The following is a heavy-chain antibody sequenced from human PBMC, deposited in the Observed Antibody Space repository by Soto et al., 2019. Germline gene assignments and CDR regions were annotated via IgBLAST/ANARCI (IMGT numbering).Heavy chain of an antibody. CDR1: GGSTTTYY. CDR3: AGGSGWLPDS. D-gene: IGHD3-3*01. V-gene: IGHV4-59*08. Sequence: QVQLQESGPALVKPSETLSLICTVSGGSTTTYYWCWIRQPPGKGLEWIALIRYSGATYYNPSLKSRVTISLDAPRNQFSMKLSSVTAADTAVYYCAGGSGWLPDSWGQGTLVTVSS. CDR2: IRYSGAT. J-gene: IGHJ5*02.